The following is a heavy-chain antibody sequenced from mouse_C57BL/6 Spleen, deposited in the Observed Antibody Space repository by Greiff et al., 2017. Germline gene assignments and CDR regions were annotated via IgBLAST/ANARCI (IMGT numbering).Heavy chain of an antibody. D-gene: IGHD1-1*01. CDR2: INPYNGGT. CDR3: ARRTVVPYYFDY. Sequence: LVEPGASVKMSCKASGYTFTDYYMNWVKQSHGKSLEWIGVINPYNGGTSYNQKFKGKATLTVDKSSSTAYMELNSLTSEDSAVYYCARRTVVPYYFDYWGQGTTLTVSS. J-gene: IGHJ2*01. CDR1: GYTFTDYY. V-gene: IGHV1-19*01.